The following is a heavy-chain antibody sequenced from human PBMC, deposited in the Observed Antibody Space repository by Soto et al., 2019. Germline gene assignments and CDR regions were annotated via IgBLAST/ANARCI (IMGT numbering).Heavy chain of an antibody. CDR1: GFTFSSYA. Sequence: EVQLLESGGGLVQPGGSLRLSCAASGFTFSSYAMSWVRQAPGKGLEWVSAISGSGGSTYYADSVKGRFTISRANSKNTLYLQMHSLRAEDTAVYYCAKGPVIIAAAGVFDYWGQGTLVTVSS. CDR3: AKGPVIIAAAGVFDY. D-gene: IGHD6-13*01. J-gene: IGHJ4*02. V-gene: IGHV3-23*01. CDR2: ISGSGGST.